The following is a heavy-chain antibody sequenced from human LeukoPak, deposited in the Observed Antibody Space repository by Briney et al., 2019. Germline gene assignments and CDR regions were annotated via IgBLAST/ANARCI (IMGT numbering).Heavy chain of an antibody. CDR2: ISSSGSTT. CDR3: ARGLKAFDY. J-gene: IGHJ4*02. Sequence: PGGSLRLPCAASGFTFSSYEMNWVRQAPGKGLEWVSYISSSGSTTYYADSVKGRFTISRDNAKNSLYLQMNSLRAEDTAVYYCARGLKAFDYWGQGTLVTVSS. V-gene: IGHV3-48*03. CDR1: GFTFSSYE.